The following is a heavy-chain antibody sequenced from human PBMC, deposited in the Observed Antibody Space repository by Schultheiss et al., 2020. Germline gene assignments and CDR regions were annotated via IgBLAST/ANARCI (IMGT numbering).Heavy chain of an antibody. J-gene: IGHJ4*02. CDR3: ARDRVGGSYYEFDY. V-gene: IGHV3-30*03. CDR2: ISYDGSNK. CDR1: GFTFSSYS. D-gene: IGHD1-26*01. Sequence: GGSLRLSCAASGFTFSSYSMNWVRQAPGKGLEWVAVISYDGSNKYYADSVKGRFTISRDNSKNTLYLQMNSLRAEDTAVYYCARDRVGGSYYEFDYWGQGTLVTVSS.